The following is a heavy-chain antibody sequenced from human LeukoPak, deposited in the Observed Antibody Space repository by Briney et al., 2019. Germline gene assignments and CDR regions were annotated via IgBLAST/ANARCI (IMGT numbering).Heavy chain of an antibody. CDR3: AKDRNWGSGYYYYYMDV. CDR2: ISYDGSNK. D-gene: IGHD7-27*01. Sequence: GRSLRLSCAASGFTFSSYGMHWVRQAPGKGLEWVEVISYDGSNKYYADSVKGRFTISRDNSKNTLYLQMNSLRAEDTAVYYCAKDRNWGSGYYYYYMDVWGKGTTVTVSS. V-gene: IGHV3-30*18. J-gene: IGHJ6*03. CDR1: GFTFSSYG.